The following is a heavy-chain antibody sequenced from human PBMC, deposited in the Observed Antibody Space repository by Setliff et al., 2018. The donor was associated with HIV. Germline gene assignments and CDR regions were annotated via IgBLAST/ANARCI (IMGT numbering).Heavy chain of an antibody. Sequence: SETLSLTCTVSGGSITSSTYYWGWIRQPPGKGLEYIGSISHGSTYYTPSLTSRVTISTDTSKNQFSLKLSSVTAADTAVYYCARDAPTVYANGWFDPWGQGTLVTVSS. CDR3: ARDAPTVYANGWFDP. J-gene: IGHJ5*02. V-gene: IGHV4-39*07. D-gene: IGHD2-8*01. CDR2: ISHGST. CDR1: GGSITSSTYY.